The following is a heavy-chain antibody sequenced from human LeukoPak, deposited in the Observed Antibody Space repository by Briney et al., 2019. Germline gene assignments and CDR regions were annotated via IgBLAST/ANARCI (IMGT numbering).Heavy chain of an antibody. CDR3: ARGLRRIDY. Sequence: PSETLSLTCAVYGGSFSGYYWSWTRQPPGKGLEWIGEINHSGSTNYNPSLKSRVTISVDTSKNQFSLKLSSVTAADTAVYYCARGLRRIDYWGQGTLVTVSS. J-gene: IGHJ4*02. CDR1: GGSFSGYY. V-gene: IGHV4-34*01. CDR2: INHSGST.